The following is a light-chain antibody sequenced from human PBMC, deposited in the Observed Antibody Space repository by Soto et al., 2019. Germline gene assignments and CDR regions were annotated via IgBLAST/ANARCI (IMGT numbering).Light chain of an antibody. J-gene: IGKJ2*01. CDR2: ETS. Sequence: EIVLTQSPATLSLSPGERATLSCRASQSVYSYLAWYQQKPGQAPRLLFYETSNRATGIRARFSGSGSGTNFSLTISSLEPEDFAVYYCQQRSSWPYTFGQGTKLEIK. V-gene: IGKV3-11*01. CDR3: QQRSSWPYT. CDR1: QSVYSY.